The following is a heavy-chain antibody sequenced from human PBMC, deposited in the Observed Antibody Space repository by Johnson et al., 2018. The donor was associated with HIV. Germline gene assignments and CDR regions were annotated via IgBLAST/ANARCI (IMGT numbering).Heavy chain of an antibody. V-gene: IGHV3-13*01. J-gene: IGHJ3*01. CDR3: ARGPSVVTLHAFDF. Sequence: VQLVESGVGVVQTGRSLRLSCAASGFTFSDDDMHWVRQATGEGLVRVSAIGSAGDTYYPGSVKGRFTISIENAKNSLYLQMNSLRAGDTAVYYCARGPSVVTLHAFDFWGQGTLVTVSS. CDR1: GFTFSDDD. D-gene: IGHD4-23*01. CDR2: IGSAGDT.